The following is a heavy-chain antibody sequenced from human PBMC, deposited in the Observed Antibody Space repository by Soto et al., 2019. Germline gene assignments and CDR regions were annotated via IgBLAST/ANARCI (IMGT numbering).Heavy chain of an antibody. Sequence: PGXSLNISCKGSGYSFTSYWLGWLRQMPGKGLEWMGIIYPGDSDTRYSPSFQGQVTISADKSISTAYLQWSSLKASDTAMYYCATTRGYSSSWYLYWGQGTLVTVSS. CDR1: GYSFTSYW. J-gene: IGHJ4*02. CDR2: IYPGDSDT. V-gene: IGHV5-51*01. CDR3: ATTRGYSSSWYLY. D-gene: IGHD6-13*01.